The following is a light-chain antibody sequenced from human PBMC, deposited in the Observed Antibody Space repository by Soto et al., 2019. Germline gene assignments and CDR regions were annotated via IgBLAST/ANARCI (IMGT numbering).Light chain of an antibody. Sequence: DIQMTQSPSSLSASVGDRITITCRASQTISNFVNWYHQRPGKAPKLLIFGASSLQSGVPSKFTGSGSGTDFTLTISDLQPEDFATYYCQQTYSTPYTFGQGTNLEIK. V-gene: IGKV1-39*01. CDR2: GAS. CDR3: QQTYSTPYT. CDR1: QTISNF. J-gene: IGKJ2*01.